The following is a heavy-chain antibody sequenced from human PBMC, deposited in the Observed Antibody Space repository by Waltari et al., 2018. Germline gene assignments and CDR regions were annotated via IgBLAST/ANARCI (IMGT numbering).Heavy chain of an antibody. V-gene: IGHV3-43*01. CDR3: AKDMGPSRYDSSGYFDY. CDR1: GFTFDDYT. CDR2: ICWEGCST. J-gene: IGHJ4*02. D-gene: IGHD3-22*01. Sequence: EVQLVESGGVVVQPGGSLRLSCAASGFTFDDYTMHWVRQAPGKGLDWFFVICWEGCSTYYADSLKGRFTISIDNSKNALYLQMNSLRTEDTALYYCAKDMGPSRYDSSGYFDYWGQGTLVTVSS.